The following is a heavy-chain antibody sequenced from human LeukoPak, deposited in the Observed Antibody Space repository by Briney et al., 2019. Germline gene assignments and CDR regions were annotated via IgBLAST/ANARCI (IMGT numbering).Heavy chain of an antibody. V-gene: IGHV4-30-4*01. CDR1: GGSISSGDYY. D-gene: IGHD2-2*01. CDR3: ARGTDPYCSSNSCNDY. CDR2: IDYSGST. Sequence: SETLSLTCTVSGGSISSGDYYWSWIRQPPGKGLDWIVDIDYSGSTYYNPSLKSRVTISVDTSKNQFYLKMSSVTAEDTAVYYCARGTDPYCSSNSCNDYWGKGTLVTVSS. J-gene: IGHJ4*02.